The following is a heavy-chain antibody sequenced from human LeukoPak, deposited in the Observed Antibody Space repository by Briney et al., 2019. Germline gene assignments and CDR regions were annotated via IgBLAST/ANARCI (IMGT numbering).Heavy chain of an antibody. D-gene: IGHD4/OR15-4a*01. Sequence: GGSLRLSCAASGFTFSSYGMNWVRQAPGKGLEWVSSISGFSNYIYYADSMKGRFTTSRDNAKNAVYLQMNNLRGEDTAVYYCATGANLFQYWGQGTLVTVSS. J-gene: IGHJ4*02. CDR3: ATGANLFQY. V-gene: IGHV3-21*01. CDR1: GFTFSSYG. CDR2: ISGFSNYI.